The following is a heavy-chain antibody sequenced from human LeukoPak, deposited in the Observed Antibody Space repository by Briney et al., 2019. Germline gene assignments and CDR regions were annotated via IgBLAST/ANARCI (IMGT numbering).Heavy chain of an antibody. V-gene: IGHV1-2*06. Sequence: ASVKVSCKASGYTFTAYYVHWVRQAPGQGLEWMGRINPRSGDTDYAQKFQGRVTMTRNTSISTAYMELSSLRSEDTAVYYCARDASIEGFDPWGQGTLVTVSS. CDR2: INPRSGDT. J-gene: IGHJ5*02. CDR3: ARDASIEGFDP. CDR1: GYTFTAYY. D-gene: IGHD1-26*01.